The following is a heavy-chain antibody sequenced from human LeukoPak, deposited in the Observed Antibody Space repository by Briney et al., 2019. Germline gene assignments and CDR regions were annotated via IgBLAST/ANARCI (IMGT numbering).Heavy chain of an antibody. CDR3: AKGALIAAAGTDYYYGMDV. D-gene: IGHD6-13*01. Sequence: GGSLRLSCAASGFTFSSYAMSWVRQAPGKGLEWVSTISGSGTNTYYADSVKGRFTISRDNSKNTLYLQMNSLRAEDTAVYYCAKGALIAAAGTDYYYGMDVWGQGTTVTVS. V-gene: IGHV3-23*01. CDR1: GFTFSSYA. J-gene: IGHJ6*02. CDR2: ISGSGTNT.